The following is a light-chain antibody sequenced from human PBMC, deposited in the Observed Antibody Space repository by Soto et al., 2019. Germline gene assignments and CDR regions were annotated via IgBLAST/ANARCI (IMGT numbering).Light chain of an antibody. CDR3: QEYNTYSRT. Sequence: IVLTQSPGTLSLSPGERATLSCRASQSFTTQSACYQQKPGQAPRLLIYDASNRATGIPARFSGSGSGTEFTLTISSLQPDDFATYYCQEYNTYSRTFGQGTKVDIK. V-gene: IGKV3-11*01. CDR2: DAS. J-gene: IGKJ1*01. CDR1: QSFTTQ.